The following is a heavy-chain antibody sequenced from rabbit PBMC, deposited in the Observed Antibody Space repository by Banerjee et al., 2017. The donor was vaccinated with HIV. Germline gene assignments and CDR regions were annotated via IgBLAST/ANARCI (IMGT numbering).Heavy chain of an antibody. J-gene: IGHJ4*01. D-gene: IGHD1-1*01. CDR1: GFSFSSGQY. CDR2: IYISSGNT. Sequence: QQQLVESGGGLVKPGGTLTLTCKASGFSFSSGQYMCWVRQAPGKGLELIVCIYISSGNTWYASWVNGRFTISRSTSLNTVDLKMTSLTAADTATYFCARAGGSDVFAIHYFTLWGPGTLVTVS. V-gene: IGHV1S43*01. CDR3: ARAGGSDVFAIHYFTL.